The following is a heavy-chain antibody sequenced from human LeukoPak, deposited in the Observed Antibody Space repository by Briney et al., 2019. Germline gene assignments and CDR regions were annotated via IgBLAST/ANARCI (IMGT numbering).Heavy chain of an antibody. CDR1: GGSISSSSYY. V-gene: IGHV3-23*01. D-gene: IGHD2-15*01. CDR2: MSSSDDGR. Sequence: ETLSLTCTVSGGSISSSSYYWGWVRQAPGKGLEWVSAMSSSDDGRYYAASVRGRFTISRDTSRSTLYLQMNSLRAEDAAVYYCAKAPVTSCRGAFCYPFDYWGQGTLVTVSS. CDR3: AKAPVTSCRGAFCYPFDY. J-gene: IGHJ4*02.